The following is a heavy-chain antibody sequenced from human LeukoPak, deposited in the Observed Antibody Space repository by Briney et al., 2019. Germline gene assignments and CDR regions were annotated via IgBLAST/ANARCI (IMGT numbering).Heavy chain of an antibody. Sequence: ASVKVSCKASGYTFTVYYMHWVRQAPGQGLEWMGWINPNSGGTNYAQKFQGRVTMTRDTSTSTVYMELSSLRSEDTAVYYCARGLVTIDYWGQGTLVTVSS. CDR3: ARGLVTIDY. D-gene: IGHD3/OR15-3a*01. J-gene: IGHJ4*02. CDR1: GYTFTVYY. V-gene: IGHV1-2*02. CDR2: INPNSGGT.